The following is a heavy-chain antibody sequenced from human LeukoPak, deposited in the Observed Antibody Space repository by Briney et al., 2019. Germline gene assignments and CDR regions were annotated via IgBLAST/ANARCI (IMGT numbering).Heavy chain of an antibody. CDR1: GGSISSYY. CDR2: IYYSGST. Sequence: SETLSLTCTVSGGSISSYYWSWIRQPPGKGLEWIGYIYYSGSTNYNPSLKSRVTISVDTSKNQFSLKLSSVTAADTAVYYCARSLGQHYYYYYYMEVWGKGTTVTVSS. J-gene: IGHJ6*03. D-gene: IGHD7-27*01. V-gene: IGHV4-59*01. CDR3: ARSLGQHYYYYYYMEV.